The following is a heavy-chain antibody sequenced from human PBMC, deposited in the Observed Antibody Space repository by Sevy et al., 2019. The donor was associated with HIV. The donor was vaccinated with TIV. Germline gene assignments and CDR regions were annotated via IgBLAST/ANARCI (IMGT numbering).Heavy chain of an antibody. CDR3: ARDCSGGSCYPGYYGMDV. Sequence: SETLSLTCTVSGGSISSGGYYWSWIRQHPGKGLEWIGYIYYSGSTYYNPSLKSRVTISVDTSKNQFSLKLSSVTAADTAVYYCARDCSGGSCYPGYYGMDVWGQGTTVTVSS. CDR2: IYYSGST. V-gene: IGHV4-31*03. CDR1: GGSISSGGYY. D-gene: IGHD2-15*01. J-gene: IGHJ6*02.